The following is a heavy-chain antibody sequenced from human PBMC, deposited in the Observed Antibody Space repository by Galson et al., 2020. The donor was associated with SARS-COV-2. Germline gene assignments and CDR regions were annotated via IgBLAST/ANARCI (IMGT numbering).Heavy chain of an antibody. Sequence: AAAKDSCKASGYTFTGYFMHWVRQAPGQGLEWMGCNNPNSGGTNYAQKFQDRVTKTSDTSISTAYMVLSRLRSDDTAVYYCAKEGSTSGAATDWFDPWGQGSPVAVSS. CDR2: NNPNSGGT. CDR3: AKEGSTSGAATDWFDP. D-gene: IGHD1-26*01. CDR1: GYTFTGYF. J-gene: IGHJ5*02. V-gene: IGHV1-2*02.